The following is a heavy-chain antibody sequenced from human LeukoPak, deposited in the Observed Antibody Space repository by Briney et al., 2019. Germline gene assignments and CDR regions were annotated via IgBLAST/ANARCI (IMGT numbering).Heavy chain of an antibody. CDR2: MNPNSGNT. Sequence: ASVKVSCNASGYTFTSYDINWVRQATGQGLEWMGWMNPNSGNTGYAQKFQGRVTMTRNTSISTAYMELSSLRSEDTAVYYCARNLIAAAGTGGHWGQGTLVTVSS. CDR1: GYTFTSYD. J-gene: IGHJ4*02. CDR3: ARNLIAAAGTGGH. V-gene: IGHV1-8*01. D-gene: IGHD6-13*01.